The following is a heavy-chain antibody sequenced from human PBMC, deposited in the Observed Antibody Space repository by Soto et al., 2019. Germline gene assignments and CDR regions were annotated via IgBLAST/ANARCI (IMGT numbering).Heavy chain of an antibody. V-gene: IGHV3-30-3*01. J-gene: IGHJ6*02. CDR1: GFTFSSYA. CDR3: ARDLLYGSGSYYSPYYYYYGMDV. Sequence: GGSLRLSCAASGFTFSSYAMHWVRQAPGKGLEWVAVISYDGSNKYYADSVKGRFTISRDNSKNTLYLQMNSLRAEDTAVYYCARDLLYGSGSYYSPYYYYYGMDVWGQGTTVTVSS. CDR2: ISYDGSNK. D-gene: IGHD3-10*01.